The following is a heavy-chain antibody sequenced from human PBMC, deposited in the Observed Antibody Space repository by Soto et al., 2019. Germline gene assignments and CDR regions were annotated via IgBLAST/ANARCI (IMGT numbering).Heavy chain of an antibody. CDR1: GGSLSGYY. CDR2: VKDGGHT. V-gene: IGHV4-34*01. Sequence: QVQLQQWGAGLLKPSETLSLNCAVTGGSLSGYYWSWIRQPPGKGLEWIGEVKDGGHTNYSPSLRGXXTXSXXTSNNQFSLRLNSVTAADTGVYYCARGQDGVVATHWDQGSLVTVSS. D-gene: IGHD5-12*01. CDR3: ARGQDGVVATH. J-gene: IGHJ4*02.